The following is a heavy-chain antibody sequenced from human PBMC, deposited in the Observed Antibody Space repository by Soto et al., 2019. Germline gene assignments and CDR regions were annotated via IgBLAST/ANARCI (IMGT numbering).Heavy chain of an antibody. Sequence: EVQLVESGGGLVKPGGSLRLSCAASGFTFSTYSMNWVRQAPGKGLEWVSSISSSSSYIFYADSVKGRFTISRDNAKNSLYLQMNSLRAEDTAVYYCARVFGAPPILYYYGLDVWGQGTTVTVSS. D-gene: IGHD3-10*01. CDR3: ARVFGAPPILYYYGLDV. V-gene: IGHV3-21*01. J-gene: IGHJ6*02. CDR2: ISSSSSYI. CDR1: GFTFSTYS.